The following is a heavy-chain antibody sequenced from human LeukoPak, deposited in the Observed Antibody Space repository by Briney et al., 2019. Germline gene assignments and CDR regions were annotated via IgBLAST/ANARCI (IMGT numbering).Heavy chain of an antibody. Sequence: SETLSLTCTVSGGSISSYYWSWIRQPPGKGLEWIGYINYSGSTNNNPSLKSRVTISVDTSKNQFSLKLSSVTAADTAVYYCARAYSSSSWGPGYWGQGTLVTVSS. V-gene: IGHV4-59*08. CDR3: ARAYSSSSWGPGY. D-gene: IGHD6-13*01. J-gene: IGHJ4*02. CDR2: INYSGST. CDR1: GGSISSYY.